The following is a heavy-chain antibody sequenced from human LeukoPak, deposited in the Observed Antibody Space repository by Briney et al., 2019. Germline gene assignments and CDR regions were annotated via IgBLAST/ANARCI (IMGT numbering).Heavy chain of an antibody. J-gene: IGHJ5*02. CDR1: GGTFSGYY. Sequence: SETLSLTCAVYGGTFSGYYWSWIRQPPGKGLEWIGEINHSGSTNYNPSLKSRVTISVDTSKNQFSLKLSSVTAADTAVYYCARAGRGLSRQQLVRASQHWFDPWGQGTLVTVSS. CDR3: ARAGRGLSRQQLVRASQHWFDP. V-gene: IGHV4-34*01. D-gene: IGHD6-13*01. CDR2: INHSGST.